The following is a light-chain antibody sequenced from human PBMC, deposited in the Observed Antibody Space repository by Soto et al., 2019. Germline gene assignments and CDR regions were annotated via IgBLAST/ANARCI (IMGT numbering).Light chain of an antibody. V-gene: IGLV2-14*01. CDR1: SSDVGGYNY. CDR3: SSFRTGSVVL. CDR2: GVS. Sequence: QSALTQTASVSGSPGQTITISCTGTSSDVGGYNYVSWYQQHPGKAPTLVIYGVSYRPSGVSARFSGSKFQNTVSLTISGLQAEDEADYYCSSFRTGSVVLFGGGTKLTVL. J-gene: IGLJ3*02.